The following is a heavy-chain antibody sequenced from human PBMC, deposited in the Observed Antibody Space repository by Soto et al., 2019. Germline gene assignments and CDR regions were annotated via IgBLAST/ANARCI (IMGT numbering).Heavy chain of an antibody. CDR2: IAYDERNK. Sequence: QVQLVESGGGVVQPGRSLRLSCAASGFTFSSYPMHWVRQAPGKGLEWVAVIAYDERNKYYADSVKGRFTISRDNSKNTLYLQMNSLRIQDTAVYYCARELERVFDYWGQGTLVTVSS. D-gene: IGHD1-1*01. J-gene: IGHJ4*02. CDR1: GFTFSSYP. V-gene: IGHV3-30*04. CDR3: ARELERVFDY.